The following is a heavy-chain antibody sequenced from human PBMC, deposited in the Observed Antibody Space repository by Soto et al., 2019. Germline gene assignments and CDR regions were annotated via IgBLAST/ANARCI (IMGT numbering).Heavy chain of an antibody. CDR3: ARDPRHMRITMVRRFPIYMDV. V-gene: IGHV3-7*01. J-gene: IGHJ6*03. CDR2: IKQDGSEK. D-gene: IGHD3-10*01. CDR1: GFTFSSYW. Sequence: GGSLRLSCAASGFTFSSYWMSWVRQAPGKGLEWVANIKQDGSEKYYVDSVKGRFTISRDNAKNSLYLQMNSLRAEDTAVYYCARDPRHMRITMVRRFPIYMDVWGKGTTVTVSS.